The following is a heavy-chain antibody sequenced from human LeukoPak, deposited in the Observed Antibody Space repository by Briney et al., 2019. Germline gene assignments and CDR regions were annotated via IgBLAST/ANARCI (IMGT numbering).Heavy chain of an antibody. CDR2: IRYDGTNK. D-gene: IGHD3-10*01. CDR1: GFTFSSYG. V-gene: IGHV3-30*02. J-gene: IGHJ4*02. Sequence: GGSLRLSCAASGFTFSSYGMHWVRQALGKGLEWVAFIRYDGTNKYYADSVKGRFTISRDTSKNTLYLQMNSLRDEDTAVYYCAKDTGSGNYYSIYYFHYWGQGTLVTVSS. CDR3: AKDTGSGNYYSIYYFHY.